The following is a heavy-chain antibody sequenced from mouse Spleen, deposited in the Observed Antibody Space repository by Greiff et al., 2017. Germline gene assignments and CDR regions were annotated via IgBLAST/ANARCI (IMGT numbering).Heavy chain of an antibody. J-gene: IGHJ2*01. D-gene: IGHD2-3*01. CDR3: ARGWLQYYFDY. CDR1: GFTFSDYG. V-gene: IGHV5-17*01. Sequence: EVKVVESGGGLVKPGGSLKLSCAASGFTFSDYGMHWVRQAPEKGLEWVAYISSGSSTIYYADTVKGRFTISRDNAKNTLFLQMTSLRSEDTAMYYCARGWLQYYFDYWGQGTTLTVSS. CDR2: ISSGSSTI.